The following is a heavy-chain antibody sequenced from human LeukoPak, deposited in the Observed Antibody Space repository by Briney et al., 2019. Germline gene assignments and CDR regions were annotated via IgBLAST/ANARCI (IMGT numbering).Heavy chain of an antibody. V-gene: IGHV3-21*01. CDR3: ARAVSYEVEYDY. Sequence: GGSLRLSCAASGFTFRNYGMHWVRQAPGRGLEWVSSISTSSIYIYYADSLKGRFSISRDNAKKSLYLQMNSLRAEDTAVYYCARAVSYEVEYDYWGQGTLVTVSS. J-gene: IGHJ4*02. CDR1: GFTFRNYG. D-gene: IGHD3-3*01. CDR2: ISTSSIYI.